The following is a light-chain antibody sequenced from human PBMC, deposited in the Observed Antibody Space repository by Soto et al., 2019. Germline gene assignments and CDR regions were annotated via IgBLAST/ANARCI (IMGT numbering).Light chain of an antibody. Sequence: EVVMTQSPATLYVSPGERATLSCRASQSVSSTLAWYQQKPGQAPRLLIYGASTRATGIPARFSGSGSGTEFTLTISSLQSEDFAVYYCQQYSTWPLTFGVGTKVEIK. CDR1: QSVSST. CDR2: GAS. V-gene: IGKV3-15*01. J-gene: IGKJ4*01. CDR3: QQYSTWPLT.